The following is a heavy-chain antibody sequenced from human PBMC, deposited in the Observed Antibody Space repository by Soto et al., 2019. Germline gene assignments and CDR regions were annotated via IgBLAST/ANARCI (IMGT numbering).Heavy chain of an antibody. CDR1: GGSISSGGYY. CDR2: IYYSGST. Sequence: PSETLSLTCTVSGGSISSGGYYWSWIRQHPGKGLEWIGYIYYSGSTYYNPSLKSRVTISVDTSKNQFSLKLSSVTAADTAVYYCARVTGGTGRNWFDPWGQGTLVTVSS. CDR3: ARVTGGTGRNWFDP. D-gene: IGHD3-10*01. V-gene: IGHV4-31*03. J-gene: IGHJ5*02.